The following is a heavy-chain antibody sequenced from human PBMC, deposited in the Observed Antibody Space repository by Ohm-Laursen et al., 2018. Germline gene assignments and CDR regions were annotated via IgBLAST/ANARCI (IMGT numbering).Heavy chain of an antibody. J-gene: IGHJ4*02. CDR3: VRGSSGYYPYYFDF. CDR2: IWYDGSNK. Sequence: SLRLSCTASGFTFSSYSMNWVRQAPGKGLEWVAVIWYDGSNKYYGDSVKGRFTISRDNSKNTLYLQMNSLRAEETAVYYCVRGSSGYYPYYFDFWGQGTLVTVSS. CDR1: GFTFSSYS. V-gene: IGHV3-33*08. D-gene: IGHD3-22*01.